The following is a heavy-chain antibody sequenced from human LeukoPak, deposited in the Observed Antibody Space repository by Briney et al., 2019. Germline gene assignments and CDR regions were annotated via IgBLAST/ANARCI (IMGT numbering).Heavy chain of an antibody. CDR3: ARAIAVAGPIDY. CDR2: IYYSGST. CDR1: GGSISSSSYY. V-gene: IGHV4-39*01. Sequence: PSETLSLTCTVSGGSISSSSYYWGWIRQPPGKRLEWIGSIYYSGSTYYNPSLKSRVTISVDTSKNQFSLKLSSVTAADTAVYYCARAIAVAGPIDYWDQGTLVTVSS. D-gene: IGHD6-19*01. J-gene: IGHJ4*02.